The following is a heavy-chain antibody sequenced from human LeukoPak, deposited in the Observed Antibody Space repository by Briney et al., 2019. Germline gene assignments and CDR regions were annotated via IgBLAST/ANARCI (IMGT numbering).Heavy chain of an antibody. V-gene: IGHV4-39*01. D-gene: IGHD5-12*01. CDR1: GDSISSGDYY. J-gene: IGHJ6*03. CDR3: ARQVATIGLGYYYYYMDV. Sequence: PSETLSLTCTVSGDSISSGDYYWGWIRQPPGKGLEWIGSIYYSGSTYYNPSLKSRVTISVDTSKNQFSLKLSSVTAADTAVYYCARQVATIGLGYYYYYMDVWGKGTTVTISS. CDR2: IYYSGST.